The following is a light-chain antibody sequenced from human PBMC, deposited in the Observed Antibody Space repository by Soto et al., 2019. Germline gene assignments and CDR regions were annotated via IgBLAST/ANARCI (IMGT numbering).Light chain of an antibody. Sequence: QSALTQPASVSASPGQSITISCTGTSSDIGGYIYVSWYQHHPGKAPKLMIYDVSKRPSGVPDRFSGSKSGNTASLTISGLQTEDEADYYCCSYAGRYTYVFGTGTKLTVL. J-gene: IGLJ1*01. CDR3: CSYAGRYTYV. V-gene: IGLV2-11*01. CDR2: DVS. CDR1: SSDIGGYIY.